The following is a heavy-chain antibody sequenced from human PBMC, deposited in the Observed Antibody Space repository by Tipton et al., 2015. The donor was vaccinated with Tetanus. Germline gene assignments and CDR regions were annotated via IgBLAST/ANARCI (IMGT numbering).Heavy chain of an antibody. CDR2: IYYTGNT. Sequence: TLSLTCTVSGGSLRGGGYYWSWIRQHPGKGLEWIGYIYYTGNTYYNPSLKSRVTISVDTSKNQFSLKLTSVTAADTAVYFCAKRSVSARFDDWGQGTLVTVSS. CDR1: GGSLRGGGYY. J-gene: IGHJ4*02. CDR3: AKRSVSARFDD. V-gene: IGHV4-31*03. D-gene: IGHD6-6*01.